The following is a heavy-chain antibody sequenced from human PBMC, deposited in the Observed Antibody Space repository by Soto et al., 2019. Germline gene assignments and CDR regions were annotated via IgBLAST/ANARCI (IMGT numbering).Heavy chain of an antibody. CDR2: IIPIFGTA. CDR1: GGTFSSYA. D-gene: IGHD2-8*01. Sequence: QVQLVQSGAEVKKPGSSVKVSCKASGGTFSSYAISWVRQAPGQGLEWMGGIIPIFGTANYAQKFQGRVTITADESTXXAXMXXSSLRSEDTAVYYCARASIVLMVYARYYYYYGMDVWGQGTTVTVSS. V-gene: IGHV1-69*12. CDR3: ARASIVLMVYARYYYYYGMDV. J-gene: IGHJ6*02.